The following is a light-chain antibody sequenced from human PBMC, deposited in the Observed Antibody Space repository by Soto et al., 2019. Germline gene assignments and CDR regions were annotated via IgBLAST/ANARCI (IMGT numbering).Light chain of an antibody. CDR3: GSYVDTKNFV. CDR2: EVG. V-gene: IGLV2-8*01. Sequence: QSALTQPPSASGSLGQSVTISCTGTSSDIGDYNYVSWYQQHSGKAPRLIIYEVGKRPSGVPDRFSASKSGNTASLTVSGLQAEDEADYYCGSYVDTKNFVFGGGTKLTVL. CDR1: SSDIGDYNY. J-gene: IGLJ3*02.